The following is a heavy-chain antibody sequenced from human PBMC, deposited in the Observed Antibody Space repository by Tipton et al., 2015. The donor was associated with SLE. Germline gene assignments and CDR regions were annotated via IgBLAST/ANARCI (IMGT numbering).Heavy chain of an antibody. CDR2: MNPNSGNT. CDR1: GGTFSSYG. Sequence: QSGPEVKKPGSSVKVSCKASGGTFSSYGIGWVRQAPGQGLEWMGWMNPNSGNTGYAQKFQGRLIMTRSTSMTTAYMELSSLRSEDAAVYYCATVEPRSWAFDFWGQGTLVTVSS. CDR3: ATVEPRSWAFDF. V-gene: IGHV1-8*01. J-gene: IGHJ4*02. D-gene: IGHD1-26*01.